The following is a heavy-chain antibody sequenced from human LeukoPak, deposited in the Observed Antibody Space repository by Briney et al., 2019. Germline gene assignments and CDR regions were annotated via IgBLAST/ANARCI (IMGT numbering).Heavy chain of an antibody. V-gene: IGHV1-2*02. CDR2: INPNSGDT. Sequence: ASVKVSCKASGYRFTGYYMHWVRQAPGQGLEWMGWINPNSGDTNYAQKFQDRVTMTRDTSISTAYMELSRLRSDDTAVYYCARVPSYGGNSQVGWGQGTLVTVSS. CDR3: ARVPSYGGNSQVG. D-gene: IGHD4-23*01. CDR1: GYRFTGYY. J-gene: IGHJ4*02.